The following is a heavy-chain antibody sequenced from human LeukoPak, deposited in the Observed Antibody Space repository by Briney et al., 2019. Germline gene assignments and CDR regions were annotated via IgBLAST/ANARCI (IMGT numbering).Heavy chain of an antibody. V-gene: IGHV5-10-1*01. J-gene: IGHJ4*02. Sequence: PGESLMISCQGSGYHFTGHWISWVRQLPGKGLEWMGRLDPSDSYTNYSPSFQGHVTISADKSISTAYLQWNSLKASDTAIYYCAGLRDGSLDYWGQGTLVTVSS. CDR2: LDPSDSYT. CDR3: AGLRDGSLDY. CDR1: GYHFTGHW.